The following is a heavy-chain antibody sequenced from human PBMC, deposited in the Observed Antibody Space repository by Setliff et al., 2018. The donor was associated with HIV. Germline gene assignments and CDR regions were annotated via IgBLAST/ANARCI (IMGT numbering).Heavy chain of an antibody. D-gene: IGHD2-8*02. CDR1: GGSFSDNY. V-gene: IGHV4-34*01. Sequence: PSETLSLTCAVYGGSFSDNYWSWIRQSPGKELEWIGEINHSGRTKYSPSLRSRVSISVDTSKNQFSLKLSSVTAADTAVYYCARVSSTYWYSIFRNYYYHMDVWGKGTTVTVSS. CDR2: INHSGRT. J-gene: IGHJ6*03. CDR3: ARVSSTYWYSIFRNYYYHMDV.